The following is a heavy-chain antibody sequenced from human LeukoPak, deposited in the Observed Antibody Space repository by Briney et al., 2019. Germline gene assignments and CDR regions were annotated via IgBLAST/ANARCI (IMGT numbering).Heavy chain of an antibody. D-gene: IGHD3-3*01. J-gene: IGHJ4*02. V-gene: IGHV1-8*01. CDR2: MNPNSGNT. Sequence: ASVKVSCKASGYTFTSYDINWVRQATGQGLEWMGWMNPNSGNTGYAQKFQGRVTMTRNTSISTAYMELSSLRSEDTAVYYCAVSNREGLNVLRFLEWNYWGQGTLVTVSS. CDR1: GYTFTSYD. CDR3: AVSNREGLNVLRFLEWNY.